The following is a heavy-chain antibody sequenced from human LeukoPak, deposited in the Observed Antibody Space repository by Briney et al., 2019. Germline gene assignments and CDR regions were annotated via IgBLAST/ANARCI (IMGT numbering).Heavy chain of an antibody. Sequence: GASVKASCKASGYTFTRSYMHWVTQAPGPRPEWRGWINPKSGGTNYAQTFKGRVTITRDTSNTTPCMELTRMRSDDTPLSYLGRVGVGGYSYGYWNDYGGEGTLVTVSS. CDR3: GRVGVGGYSYGYWNDY. V-gene: IGHV1-2*02. CDR2: INPKSGGT. J-gene: IGHJ4*02. D-gene: IGHD5-18*01. CDR1: GYTFTRSY.